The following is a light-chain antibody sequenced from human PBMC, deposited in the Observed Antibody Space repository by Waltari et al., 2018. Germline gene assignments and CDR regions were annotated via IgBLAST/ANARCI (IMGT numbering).Light chain of an antibody. CDR2: KVS. CDR1: QSLVHTDGNTY. Sequence: DVVMTQAPVSLPVTLGQSASISCKSGQSLVHTDGNTYLSWFQQRPGQPPRRLIYKVSNRDSGVPDRFSGSGSGTDFTLKISRVEAEDVVVYYCAQSTHWPPWTFGQGTKVDIK. J-gene: IGKJ1*01. CDR3: AQSTHWPPWT. V-gene: IGKV2-30*02.